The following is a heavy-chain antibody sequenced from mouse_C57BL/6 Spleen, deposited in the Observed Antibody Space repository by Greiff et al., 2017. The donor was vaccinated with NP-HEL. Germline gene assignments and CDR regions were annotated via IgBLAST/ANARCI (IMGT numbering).Heavy chain of an antibody. J-gene: IGHJ1*03. CDR3: SFITTVVAKYFDV. CDR2: IDPETGGT. CDR1: GYTFTDYE. Sequence: VKLMESGAELVRPGASVTLSCKASGYTFTDYEMHWVKQTPVHGLEWIGAIDPETGGTAYNQKFKGKAILTADESSSTAYMVLRSLTSEDSTVYYCSFITTVVAKYFDVWGTGTTVTVSS. D-gene: IGHD1-1*01. V-gene: IGHV1-15*01.